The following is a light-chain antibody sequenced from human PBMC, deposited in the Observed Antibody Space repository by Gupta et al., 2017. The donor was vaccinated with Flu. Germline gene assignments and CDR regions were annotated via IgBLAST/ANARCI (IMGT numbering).Light chain of an antibody. Sequence: QSALTQPASVSGSPGQSITISCTGTSSDVGGYKSVSWYQHHPGKAPKLMIYEVSNRPSGVSNRFSGSKSGSTASLTISGLQAEDEADYYCNSYTSSSTLVFGTGTKVTVL. V-gene: IGLV2-14*01. CDR3: NSYTSSSTLV. CDR1: SSDVGGYKS. CDR2: EVS. J-gene: IGLJ1*01.